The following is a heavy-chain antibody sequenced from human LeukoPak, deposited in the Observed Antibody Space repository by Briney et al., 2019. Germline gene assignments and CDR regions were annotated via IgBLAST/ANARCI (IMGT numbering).Heavy chain of an antibody. V-gene: IGHV1-2*02. Sequence: ASVKVSSKASGCTFTAYYIHWVRRAPGQGLEWMGWINPNSGGTESAQKFQGRVTMTRDTSISTAYMELSRLRSDDTAVYYCTRDHCTSINCYEYNYYGMDVWGQGTTVTVSS. D-gene: IGHD2-2*01. J-gene: IGHJ6*02. CDR3: TRDHCTSINCYEYNYYGMDV. CDR2: INPNSGGT. CDR1: GCTFTAYY.